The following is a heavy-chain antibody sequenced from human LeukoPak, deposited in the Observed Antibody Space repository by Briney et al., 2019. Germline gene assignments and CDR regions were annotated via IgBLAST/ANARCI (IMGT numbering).Heavy chain of an antibody. Sequence: SLRLSCAASGFTFDDYAMHWVRQAPGKGLEWVSGISWNSGSIGYADSVKGRFTISRDNAKNSLYLQMNSLRAEDTALYYCAKAAKQGWYLDYWGQGTLVTVSS. CDR1: GFTFDDYA. CDR2: ISWNSGSI. V-gene: IGHV3-9*01. CDR3: AKAAKQGWYLDY. D-gene: IGHD2-15*01. J-gene: IGHJ4*02.